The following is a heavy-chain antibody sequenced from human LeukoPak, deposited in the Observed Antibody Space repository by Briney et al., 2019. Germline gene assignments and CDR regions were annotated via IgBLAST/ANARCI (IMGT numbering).Heavy chain of an antibody. D-gene: IGHD3-22*01. J-gene: IGHJ4*02. CDR3: TTDPHYYDSSGYFLPPLS. Sequence: GGSLRLSCAASGFTFSHAWMSWVRQAPGKWLEWVGRIKSKTDGATTDYAAPVKGRFTISRDDSKNTLYLQMNSLKTEDTAVYYCTTDPHYYDSSGYFLPPLSWGQGTLVTVSS. V-gene: IGHV3-15*01. CDR2: IKSKTDGATT. CDR1: GFTFSHAW.